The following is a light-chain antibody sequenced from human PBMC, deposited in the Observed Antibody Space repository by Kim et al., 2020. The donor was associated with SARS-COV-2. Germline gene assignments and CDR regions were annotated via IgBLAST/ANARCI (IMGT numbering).Light chain of an antibody. J-gene: IGLJ3*02. CDR2: GKN. V-gene: IGLV3-19*01. Sequence: ALGQTVRITCQGESLRSYYASWYQQKPGQAPVLVIYGKNNRPAGIPERFSGSSSGNTASLTITGAQAEDEADYYCNSRDSSGNHWVFGGGTQLTVL. CDR3: NSRDSSGNHWV. CDR1: SLRSYY.